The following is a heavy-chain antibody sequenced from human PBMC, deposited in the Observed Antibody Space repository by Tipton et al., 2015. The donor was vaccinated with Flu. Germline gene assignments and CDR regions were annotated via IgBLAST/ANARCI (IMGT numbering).Heavy chain of an antibody. V-gene: IGHV4-59*01. CDR3: ARAPYSDYDTSGSSFDY. CDR1: GGSISTYY. CDR2: INYNGGT. D-gene: IGHD3-22*01. J-gene: IGHJ4*02. Sequence: TLSLTCTVSGGSISTYYWSWIRQPPGKGLEWIGFINYNGGTDYNPSLKSRVTISVDTSKNQFSLRLSSVTAADTAVYYCARAPYSDYDTSGSSFDYRGQGTLVTVSS.